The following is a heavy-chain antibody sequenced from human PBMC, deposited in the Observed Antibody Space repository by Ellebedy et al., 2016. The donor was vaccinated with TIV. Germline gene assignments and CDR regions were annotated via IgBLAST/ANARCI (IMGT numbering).Heavy chain of an antibody. V-gene: IGHV3-30*01. CDR3: ARATDVDTGGLFDP. D-gene: IGHD7-27*01. J-gene: IGHJ5*02. Sequence: SVKGRFTISRDNSKNTLYLQMNSLRAEDTAVYYCARATDVDTGGLFDPWGQGTLVTVSS.